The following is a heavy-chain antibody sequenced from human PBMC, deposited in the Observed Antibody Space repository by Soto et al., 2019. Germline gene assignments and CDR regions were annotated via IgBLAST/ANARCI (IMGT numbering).Heavy chain of an antibody. CDR3: ARADYEGNYDY. V-gene: IGHV1-2*04. D-gene: IGHD4-17*01. CDR1: GYAFTGYY. J-gene: IGHJ4*02. Sequence: ASGKVSCKASGYAFTGYYMHWVRQAPGQGLEWMGWINPNSGGTNYAQKFQGWVTMTRDTSISTAYMELSRLRSDDTAVYYCARADYEGNYDYWGQGTLVTVSS. CDR2: INPNSGGT.